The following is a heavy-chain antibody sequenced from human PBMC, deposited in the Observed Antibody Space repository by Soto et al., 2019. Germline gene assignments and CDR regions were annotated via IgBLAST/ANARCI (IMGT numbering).Heavy chain of an antibody. CDR2: VADSGST. V-gene: IGHV4-4*02. Sequence: QVQLQESGPGLVKPSGTISLTCVVSSCSISSGTWWSGVRQPTGKGLEWIGHVADSGSTIYNPSLRSRVTTSIDKSTSQFSLSLSAVTPADTALYYCVMNGGVCFDTWGQGTLVTVSA. D-gene: IGHD2-8*02. CDR1: SCSISSGTW. CDR3: VMNGGVCFDT. J-gene: IGHJ4*02.